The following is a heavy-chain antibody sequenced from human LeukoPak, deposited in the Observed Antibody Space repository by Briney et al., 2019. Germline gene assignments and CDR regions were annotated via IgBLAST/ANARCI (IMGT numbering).Heavy chain of an antibody. J-gene: IGHJ6*03. Sequence: GASVKVSCKASGYTFTSYGISWVRQAPGQGLEWMGWISAYNGNTNYAQKLQGRVTMTTDTSTSTAYMELRSLRSDDTAVYYCARELYSSSWYGWSLYYLYMDVWGKGTTVTVSS. CDR2: ISAYNGNT. V-gene: IGHV1-18*01. D-gene: IGHD6-13*01. CDR3: ARELYSSSWYGWSLYYLYMDV. CDR1: GYTFTSYG.